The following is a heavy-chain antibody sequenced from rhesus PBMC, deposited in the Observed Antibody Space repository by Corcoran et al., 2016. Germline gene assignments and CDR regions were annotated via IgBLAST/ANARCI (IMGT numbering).Heavy chain of an antibody. CDR2: MNTYTGNP. Sequence: QVQLVQSGPEVKQPGALVKVSCKASGYSFTTYGMNWVRQAPGQGLEWMGWMNTYTGNPTYAHGFTERFVFSMDTSVSTVYLQISSLKGEDTTVYYCARLTYGNYIDYWGQGVLVTVSS. CDR1: GYSFTTYG. J-gene: IGHJ4*01. V-gene: IGHV7-193*02. D-gene: IGHD4-35*01. CDR3: ARLTYGNYIDY.